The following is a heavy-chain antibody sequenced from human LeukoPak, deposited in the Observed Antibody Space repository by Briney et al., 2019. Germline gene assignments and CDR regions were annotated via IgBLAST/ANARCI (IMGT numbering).Heavy chain of an antibody. Sequence: PGGSLRLSCAASGFTFSSYAMHWVRQAPGKGLEWVAVISYDGSNKYYADSVKGRFTISRDNSKNTLYLQMNRLRAEETAVYYCARTAEFDSWGQGTLVTVSS. V-gene: IGHV3-30-3*01. CDR3: ARTAEFDS. J-gene: IGHJ4*02. CDR2: ISYDGSNK. CDR1: GFTFSSYA.